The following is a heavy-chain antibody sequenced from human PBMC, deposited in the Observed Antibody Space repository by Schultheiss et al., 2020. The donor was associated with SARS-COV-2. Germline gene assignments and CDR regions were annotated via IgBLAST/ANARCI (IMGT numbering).Heavy chain of an antibody. CDR3: ARDLSKIVVVIAILIWYFDL. CDR2: ISYDGRNK. V-gene: IGHV3-30*04. Sequence: GGSLRLSCAASGFTFSTNAMHWVRQAPGKGLEWVASISYDGRNKFYANSLKGRFTSSRDNSKHTLFLQMNSLTTDDMAVYYCARDLSKIVVVIAILIWYFDLWGRGTLVTVSS. CDR1: GFTFSTNA. J-gene: IGHJ2*01. D-gene: IGHD2-21*01.